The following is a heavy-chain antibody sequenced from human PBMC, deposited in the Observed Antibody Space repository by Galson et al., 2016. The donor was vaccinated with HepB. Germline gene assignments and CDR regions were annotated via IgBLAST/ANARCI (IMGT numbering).Heavy chain of an antibody. Sequence: SVKVSCKASGYTFTSSAISWVRQAPGQGLEWMAWINTYNSNIKYAQKFQGRVTVTTDTSTKTVYMELRSLRSDDTTVYYCARDRGPARPSLPCFDSWGQGTLVTVSS. CDR3: ARDRGPARPSLPCFDS. D-gene: IGHD2-2*01. CDR1: GYTFTSSA. CDR2: INTYNSNI. V-gene: IGHV1-18*01. J-gene: IGHJ5*01.